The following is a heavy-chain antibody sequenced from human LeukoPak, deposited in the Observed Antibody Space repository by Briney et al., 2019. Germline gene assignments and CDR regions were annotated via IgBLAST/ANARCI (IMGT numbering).Heavy chain of an antibody. J-gene: IGHJ3*02. CDR3: AKDIRIAAAGLMKSAFDI. D-gene: IGHD6-13*01. CDR2: ISWNSGSI. V-gene: IGHV3-9*01. Sequence: GGSLRLSCAASGFTFDDYAMHWVRQAPGKGLEWVSGISWNSGSIGYADSVKGRFTISRDNAKNSLYLQMNSLRAEDTALYYCAKDIRIAAAGLMKSAFDIWGQGTMVTVSS. CDR1: GFTFDDYA.